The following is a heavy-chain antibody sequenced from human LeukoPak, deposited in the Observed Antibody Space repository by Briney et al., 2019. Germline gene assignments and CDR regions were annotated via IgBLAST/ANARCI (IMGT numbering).Heavy chain of an antibody. V-gene: IGHV3-74*01. CDR3: ARGGVNPVDH. CDR2: MNEYSTTI. Sequence: PGGSLRLSCAASGFPFNSFWMHWVRQAPGKGLVWVSDMNEYSTTIRYADSVKGRFTNSRDNAKSILYLQMNNLRAEDTAMYFCARGGVNPVDHWGQGTLVTVSS. CDR1: GFPFNSFW. D-gene: IGHD1-14*01. J-gene: IGHJ4*02.